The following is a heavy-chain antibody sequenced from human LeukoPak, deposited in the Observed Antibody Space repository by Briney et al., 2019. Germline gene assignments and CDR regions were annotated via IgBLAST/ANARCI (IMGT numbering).Heavy chain of an antibody. CDR1: GHTYTIYY. J-gene: IGHJ4*02. Sequence: ASVKVSCTASGHTYTIYYSHWGRQAPGQGLEWMGMVNPSGGSTSYAQKFQGRVTMTRDPSPTTVHMQLSSLRSTDPAPLHHPRRHKHYYQIDCWGQGTVVSVSS. V-gene: IGHV1-46*01. D-gene: IGHD1-26*01. CDR2: VNPSGGST. CDR3: PRRHKHYYQIDC.